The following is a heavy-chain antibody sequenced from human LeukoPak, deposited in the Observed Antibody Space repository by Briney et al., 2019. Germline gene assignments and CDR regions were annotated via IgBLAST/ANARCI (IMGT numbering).Heavy chain of an antibody. Sequence: GGSLRLSCAASGFTVSSNYMSWVRQAPGKGLEWVSVIYSGGSTYYADSVKGRFTISRDNSKNTLYLQMNSLRAEDTAVYYCARDHCSISGCSNSFGPWGQGTLVTVSS. J-gene: IGHJ5*02. V-gene: IGHV3-53*01. CDR3: ARDHCSISGCSNSFGP. CDR2: IYSGGST. D-gene: IGHD1-26*01. CDR1: GFTVSSNY.